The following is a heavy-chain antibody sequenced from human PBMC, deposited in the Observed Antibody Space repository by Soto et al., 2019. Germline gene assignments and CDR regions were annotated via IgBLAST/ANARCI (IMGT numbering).Heavy chain of an antibody. CDR3: ARGGSYYAH. D-gene: IGHD1-26*01. Sequence: QVQLVQSGAEVKQPGASVRVSCKAFGDTHTIYFIHWLRQAPGQSLEWLGWINSVSGGANPAPRFQGRFAMTRDRSSATAFMELSRLTSDDTAMYYCARGGSYYAHWGQGTLVTVSS. V-gene: IGHV1-2*02. J-gene: IGHJ4*02. CDR2: INSVSGGA. CDR1: GDTHTIYF.